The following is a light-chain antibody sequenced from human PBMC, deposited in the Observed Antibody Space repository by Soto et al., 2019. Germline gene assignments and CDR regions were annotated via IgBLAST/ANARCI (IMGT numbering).Light chain of an antibody. CDR1: QSISNY. Sequence: DIQMTQSPSSLSASVGDRVTITCRASQSISNYLNWYQQKPGKAPKLLIYAASSLQSGVPSRFSGSGSGTDFTLTVSSLQPEDFAVYYCQQYGSSPITFGQGTRLEIK. V-gene: IGKV1-39*01. J-gene: IGKJ5*01. CDR2: AAS. CDR3: QQYGSSPIT.